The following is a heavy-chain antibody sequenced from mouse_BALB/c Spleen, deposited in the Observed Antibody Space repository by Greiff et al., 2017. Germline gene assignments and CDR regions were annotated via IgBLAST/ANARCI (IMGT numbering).Heavy chain of an antibody. Sequence: EVKLMESGPELVKPGASVKISCKASGYTFTDYNMHWVKQSHGKSLEWIGYIYPYNGGTGYNQKFKSKATLTVDNSSSTAYMELRSLTSEDSAVYYCAREDDYDARGFAYWGQGTLVTVSA. V-gene: IGHV1S29*02. J-gene: IGHJ3*01. CDR3: AREDDYDARGFAY. D-gene: IGHD2-4*01. CDR2: IYPYNGGT. CDR1: GYTFTDYN.